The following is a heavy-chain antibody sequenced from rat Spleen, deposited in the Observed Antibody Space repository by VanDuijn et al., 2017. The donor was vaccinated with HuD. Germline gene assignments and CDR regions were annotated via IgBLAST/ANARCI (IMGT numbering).Heavy chain of an antibody. CDR1: GYSITSGY. CDR2: ISYSGST. CDR3: ARTNSPYYYVMDA. J-gene: IGHJ4*01. Sequence: EVQLQESGPGLVKPSQSLSLTCSVTGYSITSGYGWSWIRKFPGNKMEWIGHISYSGSTSYNPSLKSRISITRDTSKNQFFLQVNSITTEDTATYYCARTNSPYYYVMDAWGQGASVTVSS. V-gene: IGHV3-1*01.